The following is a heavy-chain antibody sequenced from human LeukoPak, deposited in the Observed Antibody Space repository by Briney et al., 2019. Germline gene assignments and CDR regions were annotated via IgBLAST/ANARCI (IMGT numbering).Heavy chain of an antibody. CDR2: INPNSGGT. CDR3: ARRGFWGNGYLDY. Sequence: GASVKVSCKASGYTFTGYYMHWVRQAPGQGLEWMGWINPNSGGTNYAQKFQGRVTMTRDTSISTAYLQWSSLKASDTAMYYCARRGFWGNGYLDYWGQGTLVTVSS. CDR1: GYTFTGYY. D-gene: IGHD3-16*01. J-gene: IGHJ4*02. V-gene: IGHV1-2*02.